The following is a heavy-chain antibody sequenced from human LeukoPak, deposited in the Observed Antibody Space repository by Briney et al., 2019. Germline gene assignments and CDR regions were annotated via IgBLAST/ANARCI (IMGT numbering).Heavy chain of an antibody. D-gene: IGHD5-12*01. CDR3: ARSVDIVATIRSFDY. Sequence: ASVKISCKASGYTFTSYGISWVRQAPGQGLEWMGWISAYNGNTNYAQKLQGRVTMTTDTSTSTAYMELRSLRSDDTAVYYCARSVDIVATIRSFDYWGQGTLVTVSS. J-gene: IGHJ4*02. V-gene: IGHV1-18*01. CDR2: ISAYNGNT. CDR1: GYTFTSYG.